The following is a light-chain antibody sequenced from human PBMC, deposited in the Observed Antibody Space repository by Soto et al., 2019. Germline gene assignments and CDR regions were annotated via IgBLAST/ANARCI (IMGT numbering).Light chain of an antibody. CDR3: QQDFRPWT. CDR2: WAS. CDR1: QSVLSSSNNKNY. Sequence: DIVMTQSPDSLAVSLGERATINCKSSQSVLSSSNNKNYLAWYQQKPGQPPKLLIYWASTRESGVPDRFSCSGSGPDFTLTISSLQAEDVAVYYCQQDFRPWTFGQGTKVEIK. V-gene: IGKV4-1*01. J-gene: IGKJ1*01.